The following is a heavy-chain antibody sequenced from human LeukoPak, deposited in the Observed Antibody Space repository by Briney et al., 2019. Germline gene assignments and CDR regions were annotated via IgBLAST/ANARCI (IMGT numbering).Heavy chain of an antibody. CDR3: AKDGNGGYYYLDY. V-gene: IGHV3-30*18. J-gene: IGHJ4*02. Sequence: GTSLRLSCAASGFTFSSHGMHWVRQAPGMGLEWVALILYDGSNVFHADSVQARFTIPRDSYRHTLSLQINSLRAEDTAVYYCAKDGNGGYYYLDYWGQGTLVTVSS. CDR2: ILYDGSNV. CDR1: GFTFSSHG. D-gene: IGHD3-22*01.